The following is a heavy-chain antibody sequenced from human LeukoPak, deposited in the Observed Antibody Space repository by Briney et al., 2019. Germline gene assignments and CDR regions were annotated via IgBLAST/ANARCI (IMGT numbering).Heavy chain of an antibody. D-gene: IGHD1-26*01. Sequence: SETLSLTCTVSGGSISSYYWSWIRQPPGKGLEWIGYIYYNGSTNYNPSLKSRVTISVDTSKNQFSLKLSSVTAADTAVYYCARIPNSGSYLDVGWYFDLWGRGTLVTVSS. J-gene: IGHJ2*01. CDR3: ARIPNSGSYLDVGWYFDL. V-gene: IGHV4-59*08. CDR2: IYYNGST. CDR1: GGSISSYY.